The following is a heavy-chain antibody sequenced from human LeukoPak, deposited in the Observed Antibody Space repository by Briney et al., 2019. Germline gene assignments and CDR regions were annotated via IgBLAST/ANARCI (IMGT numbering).Heavy chain of an antibody. CDR1: GFTFSSYG. CDR2: ITSGGTI. Sequence: GGSLRLSCAASGFTFSSYGMHWVRQAPGKGLEWLSHITSGGTIYYADSVKGRFTISRDNAKSSLYLQMSSLRDEDTAVYYCARRYCSGGSCGVGPYFDHWGQGTLVTVSS. CDR3: ARRYCSGGSCGVGPYFDH. J-gene: IGHJ4*02. D-gene: IGHD2-15*01. V-gene: IGHV3-48*02.